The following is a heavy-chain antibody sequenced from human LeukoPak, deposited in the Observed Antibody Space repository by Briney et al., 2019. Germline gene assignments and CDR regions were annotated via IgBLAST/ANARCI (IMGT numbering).Heavy chain of an antibody. CDR3: GREGGFYRPLDY. V-gene: IGHV4-4*02. J-gene: IGHJ4*02. CDR2: VHLVGRT. D-gene: IGHD3-3*01. Sequence: SGTLSLTCGVSGGSAISANWWTWVRQPPGKGLEWIGEVHLVGRTNYNPSLESRLTLSLDLSENPVSLRLTTVTAPNTAVYYCGREGGFYRPLDYSGQGTLVTVSS. CDR1: GGSAISANW.